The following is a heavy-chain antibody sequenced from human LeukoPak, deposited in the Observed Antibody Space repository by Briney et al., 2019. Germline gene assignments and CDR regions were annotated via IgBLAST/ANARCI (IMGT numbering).Heavy chain of an antibody. J-gene: IGHJ5*02. D-gene: IGHD3-10*01. V-gene: IGHV1-2*02. CDR1: GYTFTNSY. Sequence: GASVKVSCKASGYTFTNSYMHWVRQAPGQGLEWVGWINLNNGGTNHAQKFQGRVTMTSDTSIRTAYMEVNSPRFDDTAVYYCARTAGGSGRWGDNWFDPWGQGTLVTVSS. CDR3: ARTAGGSGRWGDNWFDP. CDR2: INLNNGGT.